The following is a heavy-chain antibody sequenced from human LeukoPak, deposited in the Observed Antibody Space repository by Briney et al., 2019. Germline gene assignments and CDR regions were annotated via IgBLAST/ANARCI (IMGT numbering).Heavy chain of an antibody. D-gene: IGHD5-18*01. CDR3: AKDRGIQLRSYGMDV. CDR1: GFTFGSYA. Sequence: GGSLRLSCATSGFTFGSYAMSWVRQAPGKGLEWVSAISGSGGSTYYADSVKGRFTISRDNSKNTLYLQMNSLRAEDTAVYYCAKDRGIQLRSYGMDVWGQGTTVTVSS. V-gene: IGHV3-23*01. CDR2: ISGSGGST. J-gene: IGHJ6*02.